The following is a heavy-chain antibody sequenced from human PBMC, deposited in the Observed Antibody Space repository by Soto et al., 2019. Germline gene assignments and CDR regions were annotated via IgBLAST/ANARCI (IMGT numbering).Heavy chain of an antibody. J-gene: IGHJ4*02. CDR3: ARDQPCTYGIWSVY. CDR2: ISADSGNT. V-gene: IGHV1-18*04. D-gene: IGHD2-8*01. CDR1: GYTFTSYG. Sequence: QVQLVQSGAEVKKPGASVKVSCKASGYTFTSYGLTWVRQAPGQGLEWMGWISADSGNTNYSQKFQGRITMTIDTSASTAYMELRSLRSDDTAMYFCARDQPCTYGIWSVYWGQGTLVTVSS.